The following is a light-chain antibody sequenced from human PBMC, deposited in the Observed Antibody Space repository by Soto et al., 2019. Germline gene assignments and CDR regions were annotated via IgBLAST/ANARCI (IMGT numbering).Light chain of an antibody. CDR3: QQYNTLST. Sequence: DIQMTQSPSTLSASLGDRVTITCRASHSISGWMAWYQQKRGEAPKLLIYDASTLASGVPSRFSGSGSTTDYVLTISGLQPDDFATYYCQQYNTLSTFGRGTQVEI. J-gene: IGKJ4*02. CDR1: HSISGW. V-gene: IGKV1-5*01. CDR2: DAS.